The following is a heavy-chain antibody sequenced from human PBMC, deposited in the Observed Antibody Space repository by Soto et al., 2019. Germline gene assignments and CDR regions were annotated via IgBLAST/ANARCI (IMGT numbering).Heavy chain of an antibody. CDR3: ARSDSSGYYFWFDP. V-gene: IGHV1-18*01. CDR1: GYTLTSYG. J-gene: IGHJ5*02. CDR2: ISAYNGNT. Sequence: ASVKVSCKASGYTLTSYGISWVRQAPGQGLEWMGWISAYNGNTNYAQKLQGRVTMTTDTSTSTAYMELRSLRSDDTAVYYCARSDSSGYYFWFDPWGQGTLVTVSS. D-gene: IGHD3-22*01.